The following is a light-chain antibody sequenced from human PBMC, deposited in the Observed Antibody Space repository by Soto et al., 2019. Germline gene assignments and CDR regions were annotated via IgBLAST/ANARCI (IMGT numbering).Light chain of an antibody. CDR3: QHYNSYSEA. Sequence: IQMTQYTSTLSGSVGDRVTITCRASQTISSWLAWYQQKPGKAPKLLIYKASTLKSGVPSRFSGSGSGTEFTLTISSLQPDDFATNYCQHYNSYSEALGQGAKVDI. J-gene: IGKJ1*01. CDR1: QTISSW. CDR2: KAS. V-gene: IGKV1-5*03.